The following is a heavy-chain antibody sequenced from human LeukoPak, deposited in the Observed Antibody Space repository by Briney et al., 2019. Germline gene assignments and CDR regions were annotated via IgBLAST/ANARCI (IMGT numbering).Heavy chain of an antibody. D-gene: IGHD1-1*01. Sequence: SETLSLTCSVSGDSIIGYYWNWIRQPAGKGLEWVGRIYSTGSSNYDPSLKSRLTMSVDTSKSQLSLKLTAVTAADTAVYYCARGKKVQLERNYYYYYMDVWGKGTTVTVSS. V-gene: IGHV4-4*07. J-gene: IGHJ6*03. CDR1: GDSIIGYY. CDR3: ARGKKVQLERNYYYYYMDV. CDR2: IYSTGSS.